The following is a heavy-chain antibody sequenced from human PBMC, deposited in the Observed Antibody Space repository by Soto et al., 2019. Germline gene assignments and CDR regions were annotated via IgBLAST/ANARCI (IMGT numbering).Heavy chain of an antibody. CDR1: GGSIGSGGYY. CDR2: IYFSGST. J-gene: IGHJ6*02. D-gene: IGHD3-10*02. V-gene: IGHV4-31*03. CDR3: ARDGVRARGDYYYGMDV. Sequence: SETLSLTCTVSGGSIGSGGYYWSWIRQHPGKCLEWIGYIYFSGSTYYNPSLKSRVTISVDTSKNQFSLKLSSVTAADTAVYYCARDGVRARGDYYYGMDVWGQGTTVTVYS.